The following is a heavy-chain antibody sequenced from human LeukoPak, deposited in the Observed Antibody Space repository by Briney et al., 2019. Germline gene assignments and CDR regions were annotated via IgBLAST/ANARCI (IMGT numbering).Heavy chain of an antibody. J-gene: IGHJ3*02. V-gene: IGHV3-30*02. CDR2: IRYDGSNK. D-gene: IGHD3-9*01. Sequence: GGSLRLSCAASGFTFSSYGMHWVRQAPGKGLEWVAFIRYDGSNKYYADPVKGRFTISRDNAKNSLYLQMNSLRAEDTAVYYCARDLSYYDILTGYVSEDAFDIWGQGTMVTVSS. CDR3: ARDLSYYDILTGYVSEDAFDI. CDR1: GFTFSSYG.